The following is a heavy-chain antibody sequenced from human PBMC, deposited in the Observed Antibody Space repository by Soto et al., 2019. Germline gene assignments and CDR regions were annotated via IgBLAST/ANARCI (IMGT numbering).Heavy chain of an antibody. V-gene: IGHV3-15*07. J-gene: IGHJ4*01. CDR3: IAGRITAGAQPFEY. CDR2: LRSKSDGGTT. D-gene: IGHD6-13*01. CDR1: GFTFGDTP. Sequence: EVQLVQSGGGLVKPGGSLGLSCAASGFTFGDTPMNWVRQAPGQGLEWVGRLRSKSDGGTTDLAAAVRGRFTISRDASTNTLHLQMDSLKIEDTAVYYCIAGRITAGAQPFEYWGQGALVTVSS.